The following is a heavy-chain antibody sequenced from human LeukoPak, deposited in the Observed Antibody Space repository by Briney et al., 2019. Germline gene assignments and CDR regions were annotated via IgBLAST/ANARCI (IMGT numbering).Heavy chain of an antibody. J-gene: IGHJ6*04. D-gene: IGHD3-10*01. Sequence: PGGSLRLSCAASGFTFSDYYMSWIRQAPGKGLEWVSYISSSGSTIYYADPVKGRFTISRDNAKNSLYLQMNSLRAEDTAVYYCARSEDMFRGVIHYYSYGMDVWGKGPTVTVSS. CDR2: ISSSGSTI. CDR3: ARSEDMFRGVIHYYSYGMDV. CDR1: GFTFSDYY. V-gene: IGHV3-11*01.